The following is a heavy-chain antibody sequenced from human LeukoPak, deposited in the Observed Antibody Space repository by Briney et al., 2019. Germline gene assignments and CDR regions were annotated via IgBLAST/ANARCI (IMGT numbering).Heavy chain of an antibody. D-gene: IGHD3-10*01. Sequence: SETLSLTCTVSGGSISSYYWSWIRQPPGKGLEWIGYIYYSGGTNYNPSLKSRVTISVDTSKNQFSLKLSSVTAADTAVYYCARSSDYYGSDQLDYWGQGTLVTVSS. J-gene: IGHJ4*02. CDR3: ARSSDYYGSDQLDY. V-gene: IGHV4-59*08. CDR1: GGSISSYY. CDR2: IYYSGGT.